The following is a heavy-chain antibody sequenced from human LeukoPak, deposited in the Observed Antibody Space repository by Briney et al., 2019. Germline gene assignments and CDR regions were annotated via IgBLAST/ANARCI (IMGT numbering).Heavy chain of an antibody. CDR1: GGSISGYY. CDR3: AGRPYSSNWLSPSPFDF. V-gene: IGHV4-59*03. D-gene: IGHD6-13*01. J-gene: IGHJ4*02. Sequence: SETLSLTCTVSGGSISGYYWSWLRQPPGKGLEYIGYIHYSGSPNYNPSLESRVTISVDASKNQLSLKLNSVTAADTAVYYCAGRPYSSNWLSPSPFDFWGQGTLVTVSS. CDR2: IHYSGSP.